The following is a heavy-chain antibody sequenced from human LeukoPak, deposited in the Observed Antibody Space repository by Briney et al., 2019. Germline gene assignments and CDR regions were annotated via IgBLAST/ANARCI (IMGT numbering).Heavy chain of an antibody. CDR1: GYTFTSYY. CDR3: ARDKEDYYDSSGYYNWFYP. Sequence: ASVKVSCKASGYTFTSYYMHWVRQAPGQGLEWMGIINPIGGSTNYAQKFQGRVTMTRDTSTSTVYMELSSLRSEDTAVYYGARDKEDYYDSSGYYNWFYPWGQGNLVTASP. V-gene: IGHV1-46*01. J-gene: IGHJ5*02. D-gene: IGHD3-22*01. CDR2: INPIGGST.